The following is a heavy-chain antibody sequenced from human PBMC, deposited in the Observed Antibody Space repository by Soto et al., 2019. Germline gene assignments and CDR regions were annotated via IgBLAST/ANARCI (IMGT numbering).Heavy chain of an antibody. D-gene: IGHD3-3*01. V-gene: IGHV3-66*01. CDR2: IYSGGST. CDR3: ATKDPYDFWSGYYTTTFGYYYYYYMDV. J-gene: IGHJ6*03. CDR1: GFTVSSNY. Sequence: GGSLRLSCAASGFTVSSNYMSWVRQAPGKGLEWVSVIYSGGSTYYADSVKGRFTISRDNSKNTLYLQMNSLRAEDTAVYYCATKDPYDFWSGYYTTTFGYYYYYYMDVWGKGTTVTVSS.